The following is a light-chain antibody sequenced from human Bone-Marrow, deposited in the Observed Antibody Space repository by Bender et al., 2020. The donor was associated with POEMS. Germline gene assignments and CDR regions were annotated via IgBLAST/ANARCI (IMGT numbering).Light chain of an antibody. Sequence: QSALTQPRSVSGSPGQSVTISCTGTSSDVGAYDYFSWYQQRPGKVPKLLIYDVTKRPSGVPDRFSASKSGNTASLTISGLQAEDEAHYFCSSYAGNSIVIFGGGTMLTVL. V-gene: IGLV2-11*01. CDR2: DVT. J-gene: IGLJ2*01. CDR3: SSYAGNSIVI. CDR1: SSDVGAYDY.